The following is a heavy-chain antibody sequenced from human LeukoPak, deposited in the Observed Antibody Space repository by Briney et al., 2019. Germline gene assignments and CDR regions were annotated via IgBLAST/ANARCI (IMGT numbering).Heavy chain of an antibody. CDR3: ARNVGYCTNGVCYTEKYYFDY. D-gene: IGHD2-8*01. J-gene: IGHJ4*02. CDR2: IWYDGSNK. Sequence: GSLRLSCAASGFTFSSYGMHWVRQAPGKGLEWVAVIWYDGSNKYYADSVKGRFTISRDNSKNTLYLQMNSLRAEDTAVYYCARNVGYCTNGVCYTEKYYFDYWGQGALVTVSS. CDR1: GFTFSSYG. V-gene: IGHV3-33*01.